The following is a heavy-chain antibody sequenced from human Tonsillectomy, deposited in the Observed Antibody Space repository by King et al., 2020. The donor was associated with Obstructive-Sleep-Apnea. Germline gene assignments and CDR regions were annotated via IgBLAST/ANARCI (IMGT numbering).Heavy chain of an antibody. CDR2: IYYSGTT. Sequence: VQLQESGPGLVKPSETLSLTCTVSGSSISSYHWTWLRQPPGKGLEWIGDIYYSGTTNYNPSLKSRVTISLDTSKNQFSLKLSSVTTADTAVYYCARALSGGYPSRFDYWGPGTLVTISS. J-gene: IGHJ4*02. D-gene: IGHD3-10*01. CDR3: ARALSGGYPSRFDY. CDR1: GSSISSYH. V-gene: IGHV4-59*01.